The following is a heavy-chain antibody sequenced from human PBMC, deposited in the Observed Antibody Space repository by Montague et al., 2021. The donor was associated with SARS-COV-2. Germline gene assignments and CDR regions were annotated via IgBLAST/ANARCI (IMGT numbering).Heavy chain of an antibody. D-gene: IGHD3-10*01. CDR3: ARTSRGSRYFYGVDV. Sequence: SETLSLTCTVSGDSISDYYWSWIRQPPGMGLDWIGYIFRSGATNYNPPLKSRVIISLDTSKSQFSLRLSSVTAADTAIYYCARTSRGSRYFYGVDVWGQGTTVTVSS. J-gene: IGHJ6*02. V-gene: IGHV4-59*01. CDR1: GDSISDYY. CDR2: IFRSGAT.